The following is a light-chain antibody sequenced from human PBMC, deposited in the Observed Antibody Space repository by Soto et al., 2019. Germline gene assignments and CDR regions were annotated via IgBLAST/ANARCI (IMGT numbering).Light chain of an antibody. Sequence: QAVVTQEPSLTVSPGGTVTLTCGSSTGAVTSGHYPYWFQQKPGQAPRTLIYDTSNKHSWTPARFSGSLLGGKAALTLSGAQPEDEAEYYCLLYYSGARPVGFGGGTKLTVL. J-gene: IGLJ2*01. CDR1: TGAVTSGHY. V-gene: IGLV7-46*01. CDR3: LLYYSGARPVG. CDR2: DTS.